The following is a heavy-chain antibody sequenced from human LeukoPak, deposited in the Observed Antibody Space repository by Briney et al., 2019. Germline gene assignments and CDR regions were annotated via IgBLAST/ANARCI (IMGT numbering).Heavy chain of an antibody. Sequence: GGTLRLSCAASGFTVSSNYMNWVRQARGKGLEWVSVIYNDGGTYYADSVKGRFTISRDNSKNTIYLQMNRLRAEETAVYYCGASRSRTSGFDYWGQGTLVTVSS. CDR3: GASRSRTSGFDY. J-gene: IGHJ4*02. V-gene: IGHV3-53*01. CDR1: GFTVSSNY. CDR2: IYNDGGT. D-gene: IGHD2-8*02.